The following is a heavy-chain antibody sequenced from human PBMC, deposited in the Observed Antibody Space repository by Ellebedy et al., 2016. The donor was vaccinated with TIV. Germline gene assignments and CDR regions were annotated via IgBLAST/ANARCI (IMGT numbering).Heavy chain of an antibody. V-gene: IGHV3-11*06. Sequence: GESLKISCAASGFTFSDYYMSWIRQAPGKGLEWVSSISSTSDYIYDADSVRGRITISRDNAKSSLFLDMNSMRVEDTAVYYCARDSGPVGSPEAFDVWGQGTKVIVSS. CDR2: ISSTSDYI. J-gene: IGHJ3*01. CDR3: ARDSGPVGSPEAFDV. CDR1: GFTFSDYY. D-gene: IGHD1-26*01.